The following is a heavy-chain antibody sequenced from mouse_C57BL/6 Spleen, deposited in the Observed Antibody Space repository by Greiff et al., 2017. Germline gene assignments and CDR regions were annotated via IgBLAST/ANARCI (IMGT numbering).Heavy chain of an antibody. J-gene: IGHJ2*01. CDR1: GYTFTDYY. CDR2: INPNNGGT. V-gene: IGHV1-26*01. Sequence: EVQLQQSGPELVKPGASVKISCKASGYTFTDYYMNWVKQSHGKSLEWIGDINPNNGGTSYNQKFKGKATLTVDKSSSTAYMELRSLTSEDSAVYYCARGRGLPDYVDYWGQGTTLTVSS. CDR3: ARGRGLPDYVDY.